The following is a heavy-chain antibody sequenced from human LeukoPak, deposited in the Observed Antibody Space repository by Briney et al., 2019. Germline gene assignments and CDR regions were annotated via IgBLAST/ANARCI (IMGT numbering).Heavy chain of an antibody. CDR2: IWHDGSNK. CDR3: ARETGPLQPFIDY. Sequence: PGGSLRLSCAASGFTFSSYGMHWVRQAPGKGLEWVAVIWHDGSNKYYADSVKGRFTISRDNSKNTLYLQMNSLRAEDTAVYYCARETGPLQPFIDYWGQGTLVTVSS. J-gene: IGHJ4*02. CDR1: GFTFSSYG. D-gene: IGHD1-14*01. V-gene: IGHV3-33*01.